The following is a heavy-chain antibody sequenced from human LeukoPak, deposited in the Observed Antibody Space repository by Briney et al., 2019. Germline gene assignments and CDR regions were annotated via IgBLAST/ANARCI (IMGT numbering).Heavy chain of an antibody. CDR1: GGSISSSSYY. Sequence: SETLSLTCTVSGGSISSSSYYLGWIRQPPGKGLEWIANIYYSGSTYYNPSLKSRVTISVDTSKNQFSLKLSSVTAADTAVYYCARLAGVVGKRYFDSWGQGTLVTVSS. V-gene: IGHV4-39*01. CDR3: ARLAGVVGKRYFDS. J-gene: IGHJ4*02. CDR2: IYYSGST. D-gene: IGHD1-1*01.